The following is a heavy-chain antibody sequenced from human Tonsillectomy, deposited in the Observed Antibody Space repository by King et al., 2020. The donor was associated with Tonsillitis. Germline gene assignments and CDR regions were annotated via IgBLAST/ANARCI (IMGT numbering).Heavy chain of an antibody. CDR2: VSWNSNSI. J-gene: IGHJ4*02. V-gene: IGHV3-9*01. D-gene: IGHD5-18*01. CDR1: GFSLDDYA. Sequence: VQLVESGGGLVQPGRSLRLSCAASGFSLDDYAMHWVRQAPGKGLEWVSGVSWNSNSIAYADSVKGRFTISRDNAKNSLYLQMDNLRAEDTALYYCVKDVRLTVMVSSYYYYWGQGTLVTVSS. CDR3: VKDVRLTVMVSSYYYY.